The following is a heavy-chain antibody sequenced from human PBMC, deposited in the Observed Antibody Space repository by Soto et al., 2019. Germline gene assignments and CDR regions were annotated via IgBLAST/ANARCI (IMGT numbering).Heavy chain of an antibody. V-gene: IGHV3-21*01. D-gene: IGHD2-21*02. CDR2: ISSSSSYI. J-gene: IGHJ3*02. CDR3: ARGAYCGGDCVMVNAFDI. CDR1: GFTFSSYS. Sequence: PGGSLRLSCAASGFTFSSYSMNWVRQAPGKGLEWVSSISSSSSYIYYADSVKGRFTISRDNAKNSLYLQMNRLRAEDTAVYYCARGAYCGGDCVMVNAFDIWGQGTMVTVSS.